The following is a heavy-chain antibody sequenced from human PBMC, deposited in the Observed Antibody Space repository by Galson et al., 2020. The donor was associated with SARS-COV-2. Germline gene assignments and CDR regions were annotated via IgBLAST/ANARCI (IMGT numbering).Heavy chain of an antibody. CDR2: IIPIFGTA. D-gene: IGHD3-10*01. CDR3: ARVWFGESNFDY. J-gene: IGHJ4*02. CDR1: GGTFSSYA. Sequence: SVKVSCKASGGTFSSYAISWVRQAPGQGLEWMGGIIPIFGTANYAQKFQGRVTITADESTSTAYMELSSLRSEDTAVYYCARVWFGESNFDYWGQGTLVTVSS. V-gene: IGHV1-69*13.